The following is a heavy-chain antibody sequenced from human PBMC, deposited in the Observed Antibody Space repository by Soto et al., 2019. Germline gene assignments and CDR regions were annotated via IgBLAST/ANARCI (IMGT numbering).Heavy chain of an antibody. J-gene: IGHJ6*02. D-gene: IGHD1-26*01. Sequence: QVQLVQSGAEVKKPGSSVKVSCKASGGTFSSYAISWVRQAPGQGLEWMGGIIPIFGTANYAQKFQGRVTITADESTSTAYMELSSLRSEDTAVYYCARDLVVGATTTAAKYYCYGMDVWGQGTTVTVSS. V-gene: IGHV1-69*01. CDR1: GGTFSSYA. CDR3: ARDLVVGATTTAAKYYCYGMDV. CDR2: IIPIFGTA.